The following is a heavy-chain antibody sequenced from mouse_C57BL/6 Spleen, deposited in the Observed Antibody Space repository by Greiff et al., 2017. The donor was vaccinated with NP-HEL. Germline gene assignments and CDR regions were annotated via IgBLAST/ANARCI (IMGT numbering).Heavy chain of an antibody. J-gene: IGHJ1*03. CDR3: ARGDYYGSSYWYFDV. CDR1: GYTFTSYW. Sequence: QVQLKQPGAELVMPGASVKLSCTASGYTFTSYWMHWVQPRPGQGLEWIGEIDPSDSYTNYNQQFKGKSTLTVDKSSSTAYMQLSSLTSDDSAVYYCARGDYYGSSYWYFDVWGTGTTVTVSS. CDR2: IDPSDSYT. V-gene: IGHV1-69*01. D-gene: IGHD1-1*01.